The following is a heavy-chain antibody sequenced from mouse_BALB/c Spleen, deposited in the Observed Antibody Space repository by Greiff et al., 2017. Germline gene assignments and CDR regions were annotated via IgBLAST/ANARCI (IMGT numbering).Heavy chain of an antibody. CDR1: GYSITSDYA. Sequence: EVQLQQSGPGLVKPSQSLSLTCTVTGYSITSDYAWNWIRQFPGNKLEWMGYISYSGSTSYNPSLKSRISITRDTSKNQFFLQLNSVTTEDTATYYCARERGDFDYWGQGTTLTVSS. J-gene: IGHJ2*01. V-gene: IGHV3-2*02. CDR2: ISYSGST. CDR3: ARERGDFDY.